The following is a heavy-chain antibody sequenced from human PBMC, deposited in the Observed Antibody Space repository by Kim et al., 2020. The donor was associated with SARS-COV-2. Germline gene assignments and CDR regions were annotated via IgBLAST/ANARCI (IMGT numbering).Heavy chain of an antibody. D-gene: IGHD4-17*01. V-gene: IGHV3-11*05. CDR3: ARDGGNYGAYFHY. Sequence: YADSVQGRFTISRHNARNSLYLQLNSLRAEDTAVEYGARDGGNYGAYFHYWGQGTLLTVSA. J-gene: IGHJ4*02.